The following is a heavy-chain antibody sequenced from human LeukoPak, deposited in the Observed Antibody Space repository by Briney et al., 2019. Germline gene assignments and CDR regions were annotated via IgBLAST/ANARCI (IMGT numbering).Heavy chain of an antibody. J-gene: IGHJ4*02. CDR3: ASPSGYSLY. Sequence: GGSLRLSCAGSGFTFSRYTFNWVRQAPGRGLEWVSAISGDSKYIYYTDSVKGRFTISRDNAKSSLYLQMNSLRAEDTGVYFCASPSGYSLYWGQGTLVTVSS. CDR1: GFTFSRYT. CDR2: ISGDSKYI. D-gene: IGHD5-12*01. V-gene: IGHV3-21*06.